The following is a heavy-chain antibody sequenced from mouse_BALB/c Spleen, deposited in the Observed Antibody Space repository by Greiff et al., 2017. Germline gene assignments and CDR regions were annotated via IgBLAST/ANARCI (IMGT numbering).Heavy chain of an antibody. J-gene: IGHJ3*01. CDR2: IRNKANGYTT. CDR3: AREGRYDGEAWFAY. D-gene: IGHD2-14*01. CDR1: GFTFTDYY. V-gene: IGHV7-3*02. Sequence: EVQVVESGGGLVQPGGSLRLSCATSGFTFTDYYMSWVRQPPGKALEWLGFIRNKANGYTTEYSASVKGRFTISRDNSQSILYLQMNTLRAEDSATYYCAREGRYDGEAWFAYWGQGTLVTVSA.